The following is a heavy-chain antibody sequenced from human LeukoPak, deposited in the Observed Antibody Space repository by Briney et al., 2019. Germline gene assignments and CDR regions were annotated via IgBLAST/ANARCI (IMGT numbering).Heavy chain of an antibody. CDR1: GYTLTELS. CDR2: FDPEDGET. D-gene: IGHD6-19*01. Sequence: ASVKVSCKVSGYTLTELSMHWVRQAPGKGLEWMGGFDPEDGETIYAQKFQGRVTMTEDTSTDTACMELSSLRSEDTAVYYCAKRTRSGWYFDYWGQGTLVTVSS. V-gene: IGHV1-24*01. J-gene: IGHJ4*02. CDR3: AKRTRSGWYFDY.